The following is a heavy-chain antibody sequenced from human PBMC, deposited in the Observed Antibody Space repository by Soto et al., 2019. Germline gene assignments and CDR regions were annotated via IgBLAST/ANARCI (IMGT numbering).Heavy chain of an antibody. CDR2: VYYTGGT. D-gene: IGHD1-1*01. Sequence: QVQLQESGPGMVKPSQTLSLTCSVSGGSINSDEYYWSWIRQPPGGGLEWIGHVYYTGGTSYSPYLKSRLTISVDTSKNQFSLRLNSVSAADTAVYYCARDRSNSPDLFDSWGQGTLVTVSS. CDR3: ARDRSNSPDLFDS. V-gene: IGHV4-30-4*01. CDR1: GGSINSDEYY. J-gene: IGHJ4*02.